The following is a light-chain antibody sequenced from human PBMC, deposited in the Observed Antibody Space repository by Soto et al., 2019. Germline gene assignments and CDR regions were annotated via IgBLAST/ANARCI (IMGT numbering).Light chain of an antibody. Sequence: EIVMTQSPATLSVSPGERATLSCRASQSVSSNLAWYQQKPGQAPRLLIYGASTRATGIPARFSGSGSGTEFTLTISSLQSEDFATYHCLQDNKYPLTFGGGTKVEI. CDR1: QSVSSN. V-gene: IGKV3-15*01. CDR2: GAS. J-gene: IGKJ4*01. CDR3: LQDNKYPLT.